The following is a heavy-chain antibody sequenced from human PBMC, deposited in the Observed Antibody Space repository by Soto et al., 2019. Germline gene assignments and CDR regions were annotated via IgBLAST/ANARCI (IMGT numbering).Heavy chain of an antibody. V-gene: IGHV3-74*01. CDR3: ARESGDWPLNWFDP. J-gene: IGHJ5*02. CDR1: GFNFSNHW. D-gene: IGHD2-21*02. Sequence: LRLSCAASGFNFSNHWMHWVRQRPAEGLVWVSRITSDGKSKAYAESVKGRFAISRDNAKNTLYLQMNGLTAEDTAVYYCARESGDWPLNWFDPWGQGTLVTVPS. CDR2: ITSDGKSK.